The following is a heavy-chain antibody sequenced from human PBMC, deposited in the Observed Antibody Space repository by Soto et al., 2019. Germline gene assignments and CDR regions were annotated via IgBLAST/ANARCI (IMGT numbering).Heavy chain of an antibody. CDR3: ARKRWLQFFDY. V-gene: IGHV4-34*01. D-gene: IGHD5-12*01. CDR1: GGSFSGYY. J-gene: IGHJ4*02. CDR2: INHSGST. Sequence: TLCLTCAVYGGSFSGYYWSWIRQPPGKGLEWIGEINHSGSTNYNPSLKSRVTISVDTSKNQFSLKLSSVTAADTAVYYCARKRWLQFFDYWGQGTLVTVSS.